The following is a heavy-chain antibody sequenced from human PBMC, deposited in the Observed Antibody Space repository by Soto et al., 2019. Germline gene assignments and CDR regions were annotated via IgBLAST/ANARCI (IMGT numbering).Heavy chain of an antibody. V-gene: IGHV3-23*01. D-gene: IGHD4-17*01. J-gene: IGHJ1*01. CDR1: GFTFSSYA. CDR3: AKDLSDYGDYVEYFQH. Sequence: GESLKISCAASGFTFSSYAMSWVRQAPGKGLEWVSAISGSGGSTYYADSVKGRFTISRDNSKNTLYLQMNSLRAEDTAVYYCAKDLSDYGDYVEYFQHWGQGTLVTVSS. CDR2: ISGSGGST.